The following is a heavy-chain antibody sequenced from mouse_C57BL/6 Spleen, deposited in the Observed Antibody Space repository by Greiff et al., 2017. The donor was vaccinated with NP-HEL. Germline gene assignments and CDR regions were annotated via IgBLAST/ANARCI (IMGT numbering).Heavy chain of an antibody. J-gene: IGHJ4*01. D-gene: IGHD2-4*01. CDR1: GYSITSGYY. CDR3: AREPYYDYDVARDYAMDY. CDR2: ISYDGSN. Sequence: EVQLVESGPGLVKPSQSLSLTCSVTGYSITSGYYWNWIRQFPGNKLEWMGYISYDGSNNYNPSLKNRISITRDTSKNQFFLKLNSVTTEDTATYYCAREPYYDYDVARDYAMDYWGQGTSVTVSS. V-gene: IGHV3-6*01.